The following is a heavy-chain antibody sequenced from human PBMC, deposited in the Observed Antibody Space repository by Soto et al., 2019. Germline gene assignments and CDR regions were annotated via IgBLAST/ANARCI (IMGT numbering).Heavy chain of an antibody. V-gene: IGHV3-23*01. CDR1: GFTFDIYG. D-gene: IGHD3-16*01. CDR2: ISGSGGNT. CDR3: TRGGGVATYPPDY. Sequence: GGSLRLSCAPSGFTFDIYGMSWVRQAPGEGLEWVSGISGSGGNTYYGDSVKGRFTISKDTPRRTLHLQMNSLRAEDTPVYYCTRGGGVATYPPDYWGQGTLVTVSS. J-gene: IGHJ4*02.